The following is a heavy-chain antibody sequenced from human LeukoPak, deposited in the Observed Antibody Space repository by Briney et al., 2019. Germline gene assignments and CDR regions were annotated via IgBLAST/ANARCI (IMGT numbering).Heavy chain of an antibody. V-gene: IGHV1-69*05. CDR3: ARRRSEDSSAEEDY. Sequence: GSSVKVSCKASGGTFSSYAISWVRQAPGQGLEWMGGIIPIFGTANYAQKFQGRVTMTTDTSTSTAYMELRSLRSDDTAVYYCARRRSEDSSAEEDYWGQGTLVTVSS. J-gene: IGHJ4*02. CDR1: GGTFSSYA. D-gene: IGHD3-22*01. CDR2: IIPIFGTA.